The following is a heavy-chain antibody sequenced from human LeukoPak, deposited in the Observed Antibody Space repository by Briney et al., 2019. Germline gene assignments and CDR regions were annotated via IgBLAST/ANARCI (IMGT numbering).Heavy chain of an antibody. CDR2: IYYSGST. V-gene: IGHV4-30-4*01. CDR3: ARGPPPYMVRE. D-gene: IGHD4-23*01. J-gene: IGHJ4*02. CDR1: GGSISSGGYC. Sequence: PSETLSLTCTVSGGSISSGGYCWSWIRQPPGKGLEWIGYIYYSGSTYYNPSLKSRVIISVDTSKKQFSLKLSSVSAADTAVYYCARGPPPYMVREWGRGTLVTVSS.